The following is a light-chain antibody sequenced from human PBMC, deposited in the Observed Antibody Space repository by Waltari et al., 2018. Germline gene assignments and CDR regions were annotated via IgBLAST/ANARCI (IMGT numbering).Light chain of an antibody. V-gene: IGLV2-14*03. CDR3: SSYTTGSTRYV. Sequence: QSALTQPASVSGSPVQSITISCTGTSSDIGAHNFFSWYQKHPGKAPKVMIYDVNTRPSWVSSRFSGSKSGNTASLTISGLQAEDEADYYCSSYTTGSTRYVFGSGTKVTVL. CDR2: DVN. J-gene: IGLJ1*01. CDR1: SSDIGAHNF.